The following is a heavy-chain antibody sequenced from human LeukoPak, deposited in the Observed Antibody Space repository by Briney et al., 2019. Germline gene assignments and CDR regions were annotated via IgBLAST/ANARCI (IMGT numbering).Heavy chain of an antibody. Sequence: SETLSLTCTVSGGSISSGGYYWSWIRQHPGKGLEWIGYIYYSGSTYYNPSLKSRVTISVDTSKNQFSLKLSSVTAADTAVYYCAREQASTYYDFWSGYYNWFDPWGQGTLVTVSS. CDR1: GGSISSGGYY. CDR3: AREQASTYYDFWSGYYNWFDP. V-gene: IGHV4-31*03. J-gene: IGHJ5*02. CDR2: IYYSGST. D-gene: IGHD3-3*01.